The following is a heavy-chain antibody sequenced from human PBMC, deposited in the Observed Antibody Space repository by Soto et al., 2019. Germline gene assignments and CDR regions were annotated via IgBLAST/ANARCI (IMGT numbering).Heavy chain of an antibody. J-gene: IGHJ4*02. Sequence: PGGSLRLSCAASGFTFSSYGVHWVRQAPGKGLEWVAVISYDGSNKYYADSVKCRFTISRDNSKNTLYLQMNSLRAEDTAVYYCASHYDSSGYDYWGQGTLVTVSS. D-gene: IGHD3-22*01. CDR3: ASHYDSSGYDY. V-gene: IGHV3-30*03. CDR2: ISYDGSNK. CDR1: GFTFSSYG.